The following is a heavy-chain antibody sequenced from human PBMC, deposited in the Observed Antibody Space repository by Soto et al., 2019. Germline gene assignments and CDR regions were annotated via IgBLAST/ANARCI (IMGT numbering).Heavy chain of an antibody. CDR2: INHSGST. CDR1: GGSFSGYY. D-gene: IGHD2-15*01. CDR3: ARGLRYSRNIVVVVAAPRGAFDI. Sequence: SETLSLTCAVYGGSFSGYYWSWIRQPPGKGLEWIGEINHSGSTNYNPSLKSRVTISVDTSKNQFSLKLSSVTAADTAVYYCARGLRYSRNIVVVVAAPRGAFDIWGQGTMVTV. J-gene: IGHJ3*02. V-gene: IGHV4-34*01.